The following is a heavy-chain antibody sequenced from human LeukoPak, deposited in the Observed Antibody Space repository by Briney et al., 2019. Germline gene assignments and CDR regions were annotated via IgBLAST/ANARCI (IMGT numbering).Heavy chain of an antibody. CDR3: ARDIVMAPYYFEY. V-gene: IGHV3-21*01. D-gene: IGHD3-16*01. J-gene: IGHJ4*02. Sequence: KPGGSLRLSCAAFGFTFSDYSLNWVRQAPGKGLEWVSFISSSSSYIYYADSVKGRFTISRDNAKNSLYLQMNSLRAEDTAVYYCARDIVMAPYYFEYWGQGTLVTVSP. CDR2: ISSSSSYI. CDR1: GFTFSDYS.